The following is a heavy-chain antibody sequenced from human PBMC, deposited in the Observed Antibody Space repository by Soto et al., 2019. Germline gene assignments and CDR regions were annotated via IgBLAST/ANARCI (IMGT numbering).Heavy chain of an antibody. Sequence: QITLKESGPTLVKPTQTLTLTCTFSGFSLSSTRMAVGWIRQPPGKALEWLALIYWDDDKLYSPFLKSRLTITKDTSKSQVVLTMSNMEPVDTARYYCAHIVVAGLGYYFDYWGQGTLVTVSS. D-gene: IGHD6-19*01. CDR3: AHIVVAGLGYYFDY. CDR1: GFSLSSTRMA. CDR2: IYWDDDK. J-gene: IGHJ4*01. V-gene: IGHV2-5*02.